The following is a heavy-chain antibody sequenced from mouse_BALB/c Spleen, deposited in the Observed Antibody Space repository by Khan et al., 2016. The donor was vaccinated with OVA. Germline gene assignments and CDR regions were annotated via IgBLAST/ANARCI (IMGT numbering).Heavy chain of an antibody. Sequence: QIQLVQSGPELKKPGETVRISCKASGYTFTTAGIQWVQKMPGKGLKWIGWINTHSGVPKYAEDFKGRFAFSLEISVSTAYLQITNLKTEDTATYFCERGGAAYYRYDGGAMEYWGQGTSVTVAS. V-gene: IGHV9-4*02. CDR3: ERGGAAYYRYDGGAMEY. J-gene: IGHJ4*01. CDR1: GYTFTTAG. D-gene: IGHD2-14*01. CDR2: INTHSGVP.